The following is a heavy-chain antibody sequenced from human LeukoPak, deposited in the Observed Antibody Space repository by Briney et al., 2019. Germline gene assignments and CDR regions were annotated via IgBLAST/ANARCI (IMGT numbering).Heavy chain of an antibody. CDR2: ISAYNGNT. Sequence: ASVKVSCKASGYTFTSYAMHWVRQAPGQRLEWMGWISAYNGNTNYAQKLQGRVTMTTDTSTSTAYMELRSLRSDDTAVYYCARGLSAGGDRDYWGQGTLVTVSS. CDR1: GYTFTSYA. CDR3: ARGLSAGGDRDY. D-gene: IGHD2-21*01. V-gene: IGHV1-18*01. J-gene: IGHJ4*02.